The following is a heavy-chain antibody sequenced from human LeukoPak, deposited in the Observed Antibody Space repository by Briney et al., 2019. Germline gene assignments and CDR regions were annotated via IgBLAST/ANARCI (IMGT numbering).Heavy chain of an antibody. J-gene: IGHJ4*02. CDR2: ISGSGGST. V-gene: IGHV3-23*01. D-gene: IGHD3-10*01. Sequence: GGSLRLSCAASGFTFSSYGMSWVRQAPGKGLEWVSAISGSGGSTYYADSVKGRFTISRDNSKNTLYLQMNSLRAEDTAVYYCAKDQDPLLWFGESIDYWGQGTLVTVSS. CDR3: AKDQDPLLWFGESIDY. CDR1: GFTFSSYG.